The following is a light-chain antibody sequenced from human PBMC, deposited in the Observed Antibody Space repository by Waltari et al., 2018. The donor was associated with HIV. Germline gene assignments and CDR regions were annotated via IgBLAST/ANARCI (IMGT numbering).Light chain of an antibody. Sequence: EIVMTQSPATLSVSPGERVALSCRASPGVGSALAWYQQKPCQVPRLLIYGASTRATVVPAGFSGSGSETEFTLTISSLQSEDFAVYYCQKYNKWPLTFGGGTKVEIK. CDR2: GAS. J-gene: IGKJ4*01. V-gene: IGKV3-15*01. CDR1: PGVGSA. CDR3: QKYNKWPLT.